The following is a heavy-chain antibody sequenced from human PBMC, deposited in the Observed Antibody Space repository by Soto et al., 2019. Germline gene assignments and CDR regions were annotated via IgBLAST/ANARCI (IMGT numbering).Heavy chain of an antibody. Sequence: PSETLSLTCTVSGGSISSYYWSRIRQPPGKGLEWIGYIYYSGSTNYNPSLKSRVTISVDTSKNQFSLKLSSVTAADTAVYYCARSSYYDRSGYWRLNFYYYGMDVLGHGTTVTVSS. D-gene: IGHD3-22*01. CDR3: ARSSYYDRSGYWRLNFYYYGMDV. J-gene: IGHJ6*02. CDR1: GGSISSYY. V-gene: IGHV4-59*01. CDR2: IYYSGST.